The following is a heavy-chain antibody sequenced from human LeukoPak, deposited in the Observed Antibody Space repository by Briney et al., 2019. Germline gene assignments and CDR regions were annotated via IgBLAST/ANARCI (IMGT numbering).Heavy chain of an antibody. CDR1: GFTFSSYA. V-gene: IGHV4-39*01. J-gene: IGHJ4*02. D-gene: IGHD1-26*01. Sequence: PGGSLRLSCAASGFTFSSYAMSWVRQAPGKGLEWIGNIYYSGSTYYNPSLKSRVTISVDTSKNQFSLKLSSVTAADTAVYYCARRGGSYYETFDYWGQGTLVTVSS. CDR3: ARRGGSYYETFDY. CDR2: IYYSGST.